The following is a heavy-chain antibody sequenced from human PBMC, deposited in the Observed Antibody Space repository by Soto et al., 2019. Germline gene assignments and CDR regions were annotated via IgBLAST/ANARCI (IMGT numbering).Heavy chain of an antibody. CDR3: ARGDSTDCSNGVCSFFYNHDMDV. Sequence: ASVKVSCKASGYSFTDYHIHWMRQAPGQGLEWLGRINPKSGGTSTAQKFQGWVTMTTDTSISTASMELTRLTSDDTAIYYCARGDSTDCSNGVCSFFYNHDMDVWGQGTTVTVSS. V-gene: IGHV1-2*04. CDR2: INPKSGGT. J-gene: IGHJ6*02. CDR1: GYSFTDYH. D-gene: IGHD2-8*01.